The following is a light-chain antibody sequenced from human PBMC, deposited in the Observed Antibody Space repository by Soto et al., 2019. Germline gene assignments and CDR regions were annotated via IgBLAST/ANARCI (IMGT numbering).Light chain of an antibody. CDR1: QSVSSN. CDR2: GAS. J-gene: IGKJ5*01. V-gene: IGKV3D-15*01. Sequence: EIGITQSTATLSLSPGERATLFCSASQSVSSNLAWYQQKPGQAPRLLIYGASSRATGIPARFSGSGSGTEFTLTISSLQSEDFVVYYCQQYYKWPAITFGQGTRLEI. CDR3: QQYYKWPAIT.